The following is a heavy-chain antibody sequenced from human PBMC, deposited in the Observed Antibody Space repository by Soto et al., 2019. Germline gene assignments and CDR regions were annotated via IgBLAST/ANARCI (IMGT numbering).Heavy chain of an antibody. J-gene: IGHJ3*02. CDR1: GYSFASYW. CDR2: IDPNDSHT. CDR3: ARKLRGYYYDTSGTSDPDAFDI. V-gene: IGHV5-10-1*01. D-gene: IGHD3-22*01. Sequence: GESLKISCKGSGYSFASYWINWVRQMPGKGLEWMGRIDPNDSHTNYSPSFQGHVTISADKSISTAYLQWSSLKASDTAMYYCARKLRGYYYDTSGTSDPDAFDIWGQGTMVT.